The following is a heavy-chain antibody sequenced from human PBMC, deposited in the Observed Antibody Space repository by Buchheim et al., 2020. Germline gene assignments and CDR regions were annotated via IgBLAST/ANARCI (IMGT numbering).Heavy chain of an antibody. D-gene: IGHD4-17*01. J-gene: IGHJ4*02. CDR2: IYYTGST. Sequence: HLQLQESGPGLVKPSETLSLSCTVSGGSISNSSYYWGWIRQPPGKGLEWIGSIYYTGSTSYNPSLKSRVTISVDTSKNKFSLKLGSVTAADTAVYYCASWSTVTTFFDYWGQGTL. V-gene: IGHV4-39*01. CDR1: GGSISNSSYY. CDR3: ASWSTVTTFFDY.